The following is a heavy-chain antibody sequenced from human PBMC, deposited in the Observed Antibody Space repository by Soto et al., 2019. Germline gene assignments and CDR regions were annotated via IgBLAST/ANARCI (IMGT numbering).Heavy chain of an antibody. V-gene: IGHV3-23*01. D-gene: IGHD5-12*01. Sequence: GGSLRLSCAASGFTFSSYAMHWVRQAPGKGLEWVSAISGSGGSTYYADSVKGRFTISRDNSKNTLYLQMNSLRAEDTAVYYCAKDRVYSGYEGWFDPWGQGTLVTVSS. CDR3: AKDRVYSGYEGWFDP. CDR1: GFTFSSYA. J-gene: IGHJ5*02. CDR2: ISGSGGST.